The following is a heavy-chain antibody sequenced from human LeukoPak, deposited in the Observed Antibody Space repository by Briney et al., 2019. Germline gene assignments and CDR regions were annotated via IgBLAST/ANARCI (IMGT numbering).Heavy chain of an antibody. CDR1: GFTFSSYS. Sequence: GGSLSLSCAAPGFTFSSYSMNRVRQAPGKGLEWVSSVSSGRNYIYYTDSVKGRFTISRDNAKKSLYLQMNSLRAEDTAVYYCARVSVYGDEDGMDVWGQGTTVTVSS. CDR3: ARVSVYGDEDGMDV. CDR2: VSSGRNYI. V-gene: IGHV3-21*01. J-gene: IGHJ6*02. D-gene: IGHD3-16*02.